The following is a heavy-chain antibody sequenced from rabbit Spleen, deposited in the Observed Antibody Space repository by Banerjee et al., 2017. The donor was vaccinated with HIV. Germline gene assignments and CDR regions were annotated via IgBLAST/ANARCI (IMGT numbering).Heavy chain of an antibody. V-gene: IGHV1S45*01. CDR1: GFSFDSDYV. D-gene: IGHD8-1*01. J-gene: IGHJ6*01. CDR2: INTYTGRP. Sequence: QEQLVESGGGLVKPGASLTLTCTASGFSFDSDYVMCWVRQAPGKGLEWIACINTYTGRPVFASWAKGRFTISKTSSTTVTLQMTSLTAADTATYFCARDSGSSFSSYGMDLWGPGTLVTVS. CDR3: ARDSGSSFSSYGMDL.